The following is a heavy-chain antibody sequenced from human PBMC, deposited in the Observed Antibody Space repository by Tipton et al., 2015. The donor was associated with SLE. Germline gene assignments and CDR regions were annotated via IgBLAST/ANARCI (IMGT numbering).Heavy chain of an antibody. Sequence: TLSLTCAVYGGSLSGYYWSWIRQSPGKGLEWIGEIHYRGSTNYNPSLNSRVTISLDTPKNQFSLKLSPVTAADTAVYYCARRGRVAAPFYGMDVWGQGTTVTVSS. J-gene: IGHJ6*02. CDR1: GGSLSGYY. V-gene: IGHV4-34*01. CDR3: ARRGRVAAPFYGMDV. D-gene: IGHD1-26*01. CDR2: IHYRGST.